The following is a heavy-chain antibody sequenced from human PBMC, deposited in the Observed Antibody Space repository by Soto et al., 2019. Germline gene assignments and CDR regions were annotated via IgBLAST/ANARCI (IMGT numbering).Heavy chain of an antibody. Sequence: QVQLQESGPGLVKPSETLSLTCTVSGGSISSYYWSWIRQPPGKGLEWIGYIYYSGSTNNNPSLKSRVTISVDTSKNQFSLKLRSVTAADTAVYYCARRYGQAFDIWGQGTVVTVSS. CDR3: ARRYGQAFDI. CDR1: GGSISSYY. D-gene: IGHD1-20*01. CDR2: IYYSGST. V-gene: IGHV4-59*08. J-gene: IGHJ3*02.